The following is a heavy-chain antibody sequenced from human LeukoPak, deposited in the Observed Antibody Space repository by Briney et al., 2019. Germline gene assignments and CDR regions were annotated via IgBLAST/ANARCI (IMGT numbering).Heavy chain of an antibody. Sequence: ASEKVSCKASGYTFTSYAIHWVRQAPGQSPEWMGWINVGNGNTKYSQKFQGRVTITRDTSASTAYMELSSLRSEDTAVYYCARLTVTPYYFDYWGQGTLVTVSS. CDR1: GYTFTSYA. CDR3: ARLTVTPYYFDY. J-gene: IGHJ4*02. D-gene: IGHD4-17*01. V-gene: IGHV1-3*01. CDR2: INVGNGNT.